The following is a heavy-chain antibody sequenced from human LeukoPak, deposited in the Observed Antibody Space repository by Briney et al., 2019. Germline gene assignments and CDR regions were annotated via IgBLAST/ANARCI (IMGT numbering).Heavy chain of an antibody. Sequence: ASVKVSCKASGYTFTSYGISWGRQAPGQGLEWMGWISAYNGNTNYAQKLQGRVTMTTDTSTSTAYMELRSLRSDDTAVYYCAREDYYDSSGYTYYFDYWGQGTLVTVSS. CDR1: GYTFTSYG. CDR2: ISAYNGNT. J-gene: IGHJ4*02. V-gene: IGHV1-18*01. CDR3: AREDYYDSSGYTYYFDY. D-gene: IGHD3-22*01.